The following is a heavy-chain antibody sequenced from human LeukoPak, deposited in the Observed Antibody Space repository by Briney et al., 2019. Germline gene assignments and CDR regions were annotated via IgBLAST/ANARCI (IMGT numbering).Heavy chain of an antibody. CDR2: IYHSGST. CDR1: GGSFSGYY. D-gene: IGHD5-12*01. V-gene: IGHV4-34*01. CDR3: ARVPIVATIEGAFDI. Sequence: PSETLSLTCAVYGGSFSGYYWSWIRQPPGKGLEWIGEIYHSGSTNYNPSLKSRVTISVDKSKNQFSLKLSSVTAADTAVYYCARVPIVATIEGAFDIWGQRTMVTVSS. J-gene: IGHJ3*02.